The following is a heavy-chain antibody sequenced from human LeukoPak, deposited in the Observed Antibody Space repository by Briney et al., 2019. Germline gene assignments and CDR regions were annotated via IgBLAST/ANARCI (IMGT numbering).Heavy chain of an antibody. Sequence: PGRSLRLSCAASGFTFSSYAMHWVRQAPGKGLEWVAVISYDGSNKYYADSVKGRFTISRDNSKNTLYLQMNSLRAEDTAVYYCARGGTAMVPPDAFDIWGQGTMVTVSS. V-gene: IGHV3-30-3*01. CDR2: ISYDGSNK. CDR1: GFTFSSYA. J-gene: IGHJ3*02. D-gene: IGHD5-18*01. CDR3: ARGGTAMVPPDAFDI.